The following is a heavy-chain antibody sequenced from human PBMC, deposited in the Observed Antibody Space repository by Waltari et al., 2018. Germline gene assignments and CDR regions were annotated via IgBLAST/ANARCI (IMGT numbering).Heavy chain of an antibody. V-gene: IGHV4-39*01. CDR2: TYYSGKT. CDR1: GGSIRSSNYY. CDR3: ARHMTSNPYYYYMDV. J-gene: IGHJ6*03. Sequence: QLQLQESGPGLVKPSETLSLICTVSGGSIRSSNYYWGWIRQPPGKGLEWIGSTYYSGKTYDNPSRKSRVTISADTSKNQFSLKLSSGTAADAAVYFCARHMTSNPYYYYMDVWGKGTAVPVS. D-gene: IGHD3-16*01.